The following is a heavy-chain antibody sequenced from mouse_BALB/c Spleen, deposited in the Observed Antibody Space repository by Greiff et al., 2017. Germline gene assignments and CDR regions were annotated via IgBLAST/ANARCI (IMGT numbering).Heavy chain of an antibody. D-gene: IGHD3-3*01. J-gene: IGHJ4*01. Sequence: EVKVVESGGGLVKLGGSLKLSCAASGFTFSSYYMSWVRQTPEKRLELVAAINSNGGSTYYPDTVKGRFTISRDNAKNTLYLQMSSLKSEDTALYYCARLGGYYAMDYWGQGTSVTVSS. CDR1: GFTFSSYY. CDR3: ARLGGYYAMDY. V-gene: IGHV5-6-2*01. CDR2: INSNGGST.